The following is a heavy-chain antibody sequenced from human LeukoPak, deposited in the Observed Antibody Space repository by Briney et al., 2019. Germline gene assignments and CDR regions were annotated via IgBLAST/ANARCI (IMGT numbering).Heavy chain of an antibody. J-gene: IGHJ6*02. CDR3: ARDWRPPNRAAAGTSYYYGMDV. D-gene: IGHD6-13*01. V-gene: IGHV3-11*06. Sequence: PGGSLRLSCAASGFTFSDYYMSWIRQAPGKGLEWVSYISSSSSYTNYADSVKGRFTISRDNAKNSLYLQMNSLRAEDTAVYYCARDWRPPNRAAAGTSYYYGMDVWGQGTTVTVSS. CDR2: ISSSSSYT. CDR1: GFTFSDYY.